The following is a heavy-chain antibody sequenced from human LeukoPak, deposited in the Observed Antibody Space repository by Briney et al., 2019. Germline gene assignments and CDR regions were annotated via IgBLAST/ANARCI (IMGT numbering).Heavy chain of an antibody. D-gene: IGHD3-16*01. J-gene: IGHJ4*02. CDR3: AKQMSTVTFTPFDY. V-gene: IGHV3-33*06. CDR2: IWFDGTKT. CDR1: GFTFRNYG. Sequence: PGRSLRLSCAASGFTFRNYGMHWVRQAPGKGLEWVAIIWFDGTKTYYADSVKGRFTISRDNSKNTLYLQMNSLRADDTAVYYCAKQMSTVTFTPFDYWGQGTLVTVSS.